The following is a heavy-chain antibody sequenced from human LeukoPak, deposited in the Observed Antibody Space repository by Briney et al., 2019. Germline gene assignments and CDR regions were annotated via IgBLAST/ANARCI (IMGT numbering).Heavy chain of an antibody. CDR3: ARGLVHDTSGYYSDY. CDR2: INSDGSSR. Sequence: PGGSLRLPCAPSGFTFSNSAMSWVRQAPGKGLVWVSRINSDGSSRTYADSVKGRFTISRDNAKNTLYLQMNSLRAEDTAVYYCARGLVHDTSGYYSDYWGQGTLVTVSS. D-gene: IGHD3-22*01. J-gene: IGHJ4*02. V-gene: IGHV3-74*01. CDR1: GFTFSNSA.